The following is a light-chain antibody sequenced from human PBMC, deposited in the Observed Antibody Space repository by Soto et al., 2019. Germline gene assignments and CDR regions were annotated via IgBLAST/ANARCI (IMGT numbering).Light chain of an antibody. V-gene: IGKV1-5*01. J-gene: IGKJ1*01. CDR2: DAS. CDR3: QQYNSDSRT. CDR1: QSISSW. Sequence: GDRVIITCRASQSISSWLAWYQQKPGKAPKLLIYDASSLKSGVPSRFSGSGSGTEFTLTISSLQPDDFASYYCQQYNSDSRTFGQGTKVDI.